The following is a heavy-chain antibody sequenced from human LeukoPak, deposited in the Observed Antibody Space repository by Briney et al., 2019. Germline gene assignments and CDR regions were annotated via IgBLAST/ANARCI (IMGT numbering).Heavy chain of an antibody. CDR2: IWYDGSNK. Sequence: PGGSLRLSCAASGFTFSPYGMHWVRQAPGKGLEWVAVIWYDGSNKYYADSVKGRFIISRDISKNTVYLQMNSLRVEDTAVYYCARDPRTTGKSNYGMDVWGQGTTVTVSS. V-gene: IGHV3-33*08. D-gene: IGHD4-17*01. CDR3: ARDPRTTGKSNYGMDV. J-gene: IGHJ6*02. CDR1: GFTFSPYG.